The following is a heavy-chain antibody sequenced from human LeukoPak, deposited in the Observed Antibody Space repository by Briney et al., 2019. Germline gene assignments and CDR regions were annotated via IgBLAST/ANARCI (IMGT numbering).Heavy chain of an antibody. CDR1: GYTFTSYY. D-gene: IGHD1-26*01. Sequence: ASVKASCKASGYTFTSYYMHWVRQAPGQGLEWMGIINPSGGSTSYAQKFQGRVTMTRDMSTSTVYMELSSLRSEDTAVYYCARERFSGSYYMDVWGKGTTVTVSS. J-gene: IGHJ6*03. V-gene: IGHV1-46*01. CDR3: ARERFSGSYYMDV. CDR2: INPSGGST.